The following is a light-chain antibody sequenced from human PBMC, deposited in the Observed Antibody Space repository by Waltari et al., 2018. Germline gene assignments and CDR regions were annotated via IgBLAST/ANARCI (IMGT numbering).Light chain of an antibody. CDR2: DAN. CDR1: QSVSGY. V-gene: IGKV3-11*01. CDR3: QQYGNSPRT. Sequence: EIVLTQSPATLSLSPGERATLSCRASQSVSGYLAWYQQRPGQAPRLLIYDANHRATGIPARFSGSGSGTDFTLTISSLEPEDFVVYYCQQYGNSPRTFGQGTEVEIK. J-gene: IGKJ1*01.